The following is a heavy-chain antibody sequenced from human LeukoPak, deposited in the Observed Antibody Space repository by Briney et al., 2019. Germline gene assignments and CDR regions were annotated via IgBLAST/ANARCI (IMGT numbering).Heavy chain of an antibody. Sequence: GGSLRLSCAASGFTLSTYWMHWVRQAPGKGLVWVSRINSGGSNTTYADSVKGRFTISRDNAKNTLYLQMNSLGVEDTAVYYCVAGSSTLRGQGTLVTVSS. J-gene: IGHJ4*02. V-gene: IGHV3-74*01. CDR2: INSGGSNT. CDR1: GFTLSTYW. CDR3: VAGSSTL. D-gene: IGHD3-10*01.